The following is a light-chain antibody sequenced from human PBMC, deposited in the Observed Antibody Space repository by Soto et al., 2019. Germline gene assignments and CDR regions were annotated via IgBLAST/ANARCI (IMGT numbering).Light chain of an antibody. CDR3: MQALQTPMYT. J-gene: IGKJ2*01. Sequence: DIVMTQSPLSLPVTPGEPASISCRSSQSLLHSNGYNYLDWYLQKPGQSPKLLIYLGSNRAPGVPDRFSGSGSGTDFTLKISRVEAEDVGVYYCMQALQTPMYTFGQGTKLEIK. V-gene: IGKV2-28*01. CDR2: LGS. CDR1: QSLLHSNGYNY.